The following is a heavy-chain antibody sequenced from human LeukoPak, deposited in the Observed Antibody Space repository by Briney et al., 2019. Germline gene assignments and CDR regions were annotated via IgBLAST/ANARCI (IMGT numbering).Heavy chain of an antibody. Sequence: GGSLRLSCAASGFTFSDYYMSWIRQAPGKGLEWVSYISGTGSTKYYADSVKGRFTISRDNAKNSLYLQTNSLRAEDTAVYYCARVPTMVTYTDYWGLGTLVTVSS. CDR1: GFTFSDYY. D-gene: IGHD2-21*02. V-gene: IGHV3-11*01. CDR3: ARVPTMVTYTDY. CDR2: ISGTGSTK. J-gene: IGHJ4*02.